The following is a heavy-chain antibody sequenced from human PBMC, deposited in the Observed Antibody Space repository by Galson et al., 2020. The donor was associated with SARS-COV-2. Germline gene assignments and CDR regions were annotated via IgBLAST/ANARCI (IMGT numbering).Heavy chain of an antibody. Sequence: ASVKVSCKVSGYTLTELSMHWVRQAPGKGLEWMAGFDPEDGETIYAQKFQGRVTMTEDTSTDTAYMELSSLRSDDTAVYYFATAFAWYSSSLMDVWGQGTTVTVSS. CDR2: FDPEDGET. V-gene: IGHV1-24*01. J-gene: IGHJ6*02. D-gene: IGHD6-13*01. CDR1: GYTLTELS. CDR3: ATAFAWYSSSLMDV.